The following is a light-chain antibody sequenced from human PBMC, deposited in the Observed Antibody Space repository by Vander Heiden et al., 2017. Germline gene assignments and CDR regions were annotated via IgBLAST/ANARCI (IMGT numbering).Light chain of an antibody. CDR1: KLGDKY. J-gene: IGLJ2*01. Sequence: SYELPQPPSASVPPGQTASITCSGDKLGDKYACWYQQKPGHFPVLVIYQDSKRVSGIHERFSASKSGNTATLTISGTQAMGEADYYCQAWDSSPARVFGGGTKLTVL. CDR2: QDS. CDR3: QAWDSSPARV. V-gene: IGLV3-1*01.